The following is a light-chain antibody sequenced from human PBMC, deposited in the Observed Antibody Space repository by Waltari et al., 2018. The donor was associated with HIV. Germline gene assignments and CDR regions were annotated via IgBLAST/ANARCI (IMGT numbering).Light chain of an antibody. CDR1: TSNIRSNA. CDR3: AAWDDSRSAHV. V-gene: IGLV1-44*01. J-gene: IGLJ1*01. Sequence: QSVLTQPPSMSGTPGQRVTISCSGSTSNIRSNAVNWYQQLPGTAPNLLIYSDNKGPSGGPDRFSGSKSGTSASLAISGLQSDDEADYYCAAWDDSRSAHVCGPGTKVTVL. CDR2: SDN.